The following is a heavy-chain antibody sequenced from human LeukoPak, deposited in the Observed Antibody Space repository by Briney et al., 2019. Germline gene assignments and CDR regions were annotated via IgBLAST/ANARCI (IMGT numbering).Heavy chain of an antibody. D-gene: IGHD1-26*01. V-gene: IGHV3-33*01. CDR1: GFILSTHG. Sequence: GGSLRLSCAASGFILSTHGMHWVRQAPGKGREGVAGMWYEGSREDYADSVEGRFTISRDMYKNTLNLQMNSLSVEDTAMFYCARDLSFGSLDFRGQGTLVTVSS. J-gene: IGHJ4*02. CDR3: ARDLSFGSLDF. CDR2: MWYEGSRE.